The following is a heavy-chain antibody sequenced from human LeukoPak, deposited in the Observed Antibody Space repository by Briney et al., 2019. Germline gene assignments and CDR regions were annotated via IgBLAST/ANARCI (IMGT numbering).Heavy chain of an antibody. J-gene: IGHJ4*02. CDR1: GFTFDDYA. CDR3: AKDFSGLTLYYFDY. Sequence: PGGSLRLSCTASGFTFDDYAMHWVRQAPGKGLEWVSLISGDGGSTDYADSVKGRFTISRDNSKNSLYLQMNSLRTEDTALCYCAKDFSGLTLYYFDYWGQGTLVTVSS. V-gene: IGHV3-43*02. CDR2: ISGDGGST. D-gene: IGHD3/OR15-3a*01.